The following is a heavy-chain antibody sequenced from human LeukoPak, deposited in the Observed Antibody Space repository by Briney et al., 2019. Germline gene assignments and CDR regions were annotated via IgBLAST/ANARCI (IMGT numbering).Heavy chain of an antibody. CDR1: GGSISSGGYS. CDR2: IYHSGST. CDR3: ARQTGIRNTALNWFDP. Sequence: SETLSLTCAVSGGSISSGGYSWSWIRQPPGKGLEWIGYIYHSGSTYYNPSLKSRVTISVDRSKNQFSLKLSSVTAADTAVYYCARQTGIRNTALNWFDPWGQGTLVTVSS. V-gene: IGHV4-30-2*01. J-gene: IGHJ5*02. D-gene: IGHD5-18*01.